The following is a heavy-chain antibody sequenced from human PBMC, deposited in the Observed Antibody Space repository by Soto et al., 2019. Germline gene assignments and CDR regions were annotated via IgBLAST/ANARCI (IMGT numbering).Heavy chain of an antibody. CDR1: GGTFSSYA. J-gene: IGHJ6*02. V-gene: IGHV1-69*06. D-gene: IGHD1-7*01. Sequence: SVKVSCKASGGTFSSYAISWVRQAPGQGLEWMGGIIPIFGTANYAQKFQGRVTITADKSTSTAYMELSSLRSEDTAVYYCARGGRTPPFYYYYGMDVWGQGTTVTVSS. CDR2: IIPIFGTA. CDR3: ARGGRTPPFYYYYGMDV.